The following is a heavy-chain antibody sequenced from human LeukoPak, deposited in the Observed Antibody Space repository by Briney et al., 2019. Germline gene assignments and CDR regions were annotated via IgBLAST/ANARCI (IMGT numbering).Heavy chain of an antibody. CDR1: GFTFGTTW. V-gene: IGHV3-74*01. Sequence: GGSLRLSCGASGFTFGTTWMHWVRQAPXXGLVWVSHINSDGSSTTYADSVKGRFTISRDNAKNTLYLQMNSLRAEDTAVYYCARDRGYTQDYWGQGTLVTVSS. J-gene: IGHJ4*02. D-gene: IGHD5-12*01. CDR3: ARDRGYTQDY. CDR2: INSDGSST.